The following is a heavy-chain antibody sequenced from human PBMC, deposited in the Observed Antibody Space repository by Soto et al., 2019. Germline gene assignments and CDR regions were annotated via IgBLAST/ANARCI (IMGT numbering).Heavy chain of an antibody. CDR3: AHRSTPSIAAAGPQTFDY. Sequence: QITLKESGPTLVKPTQTLTLTCTFSGFSLSTSGVGVGWIRQPPGKALEWLALIYWDDDKRYSPSLKSRLTITKDTSKNQVVLTMTNMDPVDTATYYCAHRSTPSIAAAGPQTFDYWGQGTLVTVSS. J-gene: IGHJ4*02. CDR1: GFSLSTSGVG. V-gene: IGHV2-5*02. CDR2: IYWDDDK. D-gene: IGHD6-13*01.